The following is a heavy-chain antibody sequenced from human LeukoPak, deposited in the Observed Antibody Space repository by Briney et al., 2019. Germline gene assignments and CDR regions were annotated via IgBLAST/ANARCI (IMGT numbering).Heavy chain of an antibody. J-gene: IGHJ4*02. CDR1: GFTFSSYW. V-gene: IGHV3-7*04. CDR3: TRVTTNGYFEY. CDR2: IKFDESES. D-gene: IGHD1-1*01. Sequence: GESLRLSCAASGFTFSSYWMSWVRQAPGKGLEWVASIKFDESESHHVDSVKGRFTISRDNAKNSLYLQMNSLRAEDTAVYFCTRVTTNGYFEYWGQGTLVTVSS.